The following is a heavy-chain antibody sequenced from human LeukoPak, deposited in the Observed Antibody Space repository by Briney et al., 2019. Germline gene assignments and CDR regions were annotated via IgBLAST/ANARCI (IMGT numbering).Heavy chain of an antibody. J-gene: IGHJ6*03. Sequence: PGGSLRLSCAASGFTFSSYSMNWVRQAPGKGLEWVSSISSSSSYIYYADSVKGRFTISRDNAKNSLYLQMNSLRAEDTAVYYCARVFADTAMVRAPMDVWGKGTTVTVSS. D-gene: IGHD5-18*01. CDR2: ISSSSSYI. V-gene: IGHV3-21*01. CDR3: ARVFADTAMVRAPMDV. CDR1: GFTFSSYS.